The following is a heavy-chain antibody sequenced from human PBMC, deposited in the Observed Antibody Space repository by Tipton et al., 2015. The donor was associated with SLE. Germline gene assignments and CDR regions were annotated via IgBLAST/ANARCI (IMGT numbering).Heavy chain of an antibody. CDR2: INHSGST. Sequence: TLSLTCAVYGGSFSGYYWSWIRQPPGKGLEWIGEINHSGSTNYNPSLKSRVTISVDTSKNQFSLKLSSVTAADTAVYYCARDVQISWFDPWGQGTLVTVSS. CDR1: GGSFSGYY. V-gene: IGHV4-34*01. CDR3: ARDVQISWFDP. J-gene: IGHJ5*02.